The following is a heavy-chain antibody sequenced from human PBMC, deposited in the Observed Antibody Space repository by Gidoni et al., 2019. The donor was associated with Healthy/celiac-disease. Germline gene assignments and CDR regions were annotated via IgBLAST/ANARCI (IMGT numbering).Heavy chain of an antibody. Sequence: QVQLQQWGAGLLKPSETLSLTCAVYGGSFSGYYWSWIRQPPGKGLEGIGEINHSGSTNYNPSLKSRVTISVDTSKNQFSLKLSSVTAADTAVYYCARGRGGYCSGGSCYSLNYWGQGTLVTVSS. D-gene: IGHD2-15*01. V-gene: IGHV4-34*01. J-gene: IGHJ4*02. CDR1: GGSFSGYY. CDR2: INHSGST. CDR3: ARGRGGYCSGGSCYSLNY.